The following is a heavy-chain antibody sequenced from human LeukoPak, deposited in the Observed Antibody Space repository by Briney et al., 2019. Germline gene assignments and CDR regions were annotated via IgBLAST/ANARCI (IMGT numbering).Heavy chain of an antibody. CDR3: ARGGSLWFGEPGDY. CDR2: INTNTGNP. J-gene: IGHJ4*02. D-gene: IGHD3-10*01. Sequence: ASVKVSCKASGYTFTSYDSNWVRQATGQGLEWMGWINTNTGNPTYAQGFTGRFVFSLDTSVSTAYLQISSLKAEDTAVYYCARGGSLWFGEPGDYWGQGTLVTVSS. CDR1: GYTFTSYD. V-gene: IGHV7-4-1*02.